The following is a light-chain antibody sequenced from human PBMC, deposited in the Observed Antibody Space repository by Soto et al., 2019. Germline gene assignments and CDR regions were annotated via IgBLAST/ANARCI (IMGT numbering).Light chain of an antibody. CDR2: GAS. V-gene: IGKV3-20*01. CDR3: QQCGNMPRT. Sequence: EIVLTQSPGTLSLAPGDGATLSCRASQTVGNNYLAWYQQRPGQASRLLMHGASNRATGIPDRFSGSGSGTEFTLTIARLEPADFAVYYCQQCGNMPRTFGQGTKVDIK. CDR1: QTVGNNY. J-gene: IGKJ1*01.